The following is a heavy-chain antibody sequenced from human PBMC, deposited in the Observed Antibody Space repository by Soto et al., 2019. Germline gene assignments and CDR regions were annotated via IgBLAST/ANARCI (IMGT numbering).Heavy chain of an antibody. CDR3: VKHGGAPVPNHDFCIHYHLGFDY. V-gene: IGHV3-64D*06. CDR2: INSDGGST. J-gene: IGHJ4*02. Sequence: GGSVRLSCSASGFTFSTYAMRWVCQAPGKGLEFISSINSDGGSTYHADSVRGRFTISRDNSKSTLYRQMSSLRADDTAVYYCVKHGGAPVPNHDFCIHYHLGFDYWGLGTLGTAPQ. CDR1: GFTFSTYA. D-gene: IGHD3-3*01.